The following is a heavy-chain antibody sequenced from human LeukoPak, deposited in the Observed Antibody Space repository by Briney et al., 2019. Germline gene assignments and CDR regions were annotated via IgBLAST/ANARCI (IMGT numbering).Heavy chain of an antibody. J-gene: IGHJ4*02. Sequence: GGSLRLSCKASGFIFGDYYMNWIRQAPGKGPECLSYISSGTINHSNYADSVKGRFTISRDNARNSLYLQMNSLRGEDTAAYYCAKGSYYDSSGSFYFDYWGQGTLVTVSS. CDR1: GFIFGDYY. D-gene: IGHD3-22*01. CDR3: AKGSYYDSSGSFYFDY. V-gene: IGHV3-11*05. CDR2: ISSGTINHS.